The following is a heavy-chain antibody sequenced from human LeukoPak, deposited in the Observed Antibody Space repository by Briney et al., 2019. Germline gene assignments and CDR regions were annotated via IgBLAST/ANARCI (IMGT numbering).Heavy chain of an antibody. V-gene: IGHV1-69*08. D-gene: IGHD5-12*01. CDR1: GGSFSDYS. Sequence: SVKVSCKASGGSFSDYSISWVRQAPGQGLEWMGRIIAILDTAHYAQKFQGRFTITADKSTTTVYMELSSLRSDDTAVYYCVRNGYDYDWFDPWGQGTLVTVSS. CDR3: VRNGYDYDWFDP. J-gene: IGHJ5*02. CDR2: IIAILDTA.